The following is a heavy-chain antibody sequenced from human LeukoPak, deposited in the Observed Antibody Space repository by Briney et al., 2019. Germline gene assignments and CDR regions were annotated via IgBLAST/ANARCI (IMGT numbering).Heavy chain of an antibody. CDR2: IWYDGSNK. Sequence: GRSLRLSCAASGFTFSSYGMHWVRQAPGKGLEWVAVIWYDGSNKCYADSVKGRFTISRDNSKNTLYLQMNSLRAEDTAVYYCARDGYYYDSSGYLSGGYYYYYYMDVWGKGTTVTVSS. D-gene: IGHD3-22*01. J-gene: IGHJ6*03. V-gene: IGHV3-33*01. CDR3: ARDGYYYDSSGYLSGGYYYYYYMDV. CDR1: GFTFSSYG.